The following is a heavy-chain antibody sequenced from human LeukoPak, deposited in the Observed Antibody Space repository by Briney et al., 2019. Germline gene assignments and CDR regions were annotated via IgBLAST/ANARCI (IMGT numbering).Heavy chain of an antibody. V-gene: IGHV3-9*01. J-gene: IGHJ1*01. CDR3: AKDGPRAECFQH. CDR2: ISWNSGSI. CDR1: GFTFDNYA. Sequence: GGSLRLSCAASGFTFDNYAMHWVRQAPGKGLEWVSGISWNSGSIGYADSVKGRFTISRDNAKNSLYLQMNSLRAEDTALYYCAKDGPRAECFQHWGQGTLVTVSS.